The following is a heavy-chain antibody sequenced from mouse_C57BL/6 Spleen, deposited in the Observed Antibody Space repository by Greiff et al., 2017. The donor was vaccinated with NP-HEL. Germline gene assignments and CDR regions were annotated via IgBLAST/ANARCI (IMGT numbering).Heavy chain of an antibody. CDR1: GYAFSSSW. J-gene: IGHJ3*01. CDR3: ARDYSNWGFAY. Sequence: QVQLQQSGPELVKPGASVKISCKASGYAFSSSWMNWVKQRPGKGLEWIGRIYPGDGDTNYNGKFKGKATLTADKSSSTAYMQLSSLTSEDSAVYFCARDYSNWGFAYWGQGTLVTVSA. CDR2: IYPGDGDT. D-gene: IGHD2-5*01. V-gene: IGHV1-82*01.